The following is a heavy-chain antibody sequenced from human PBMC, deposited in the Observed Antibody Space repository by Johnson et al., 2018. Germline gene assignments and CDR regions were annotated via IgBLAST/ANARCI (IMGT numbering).Heavy chain of an antibody. Sequence: EVQLVESGGGLVKPGGSLRLSCAASGFTFSRYSMNWVRQAPGQGLEWVSSISSSSSYIYYADSVKGRFTISRDNAKNSLYLQMNSLRAEETAVYYCASGVVIPPYYYYYGMDVWGQGTTVTVSS. CDR3: ASGVVIPPYYYYYGMDV. D-gene: IGHD3-3*01. CDR2: ISSSSSYI. CDR1: GFTFSRYS. V-gene: IGHV3-21*01. J-gene: IGHJ6*02.